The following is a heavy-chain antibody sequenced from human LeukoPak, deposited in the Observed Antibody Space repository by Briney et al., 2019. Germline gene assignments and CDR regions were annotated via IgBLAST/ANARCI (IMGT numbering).Heavy chain of an antibody. Sequence: PSETLSLTCAVSGYSISSGYYWGWIRQPPGKGLEWIGSIYHSGSTYYNPSLKSRVTISVDTSKNQFSLKLSSVTAADTAVYYCARSLVYSYGYDYWGQGTLVTVSS. J-gene: IGHJ4*02. CDR1: GYSISSGYY. CDR2: IYHSGST. CDR3: ARSLVYSYGYDY. D-gene: IGHD5-18*01. V-gene: IGHV4-38-2*01.